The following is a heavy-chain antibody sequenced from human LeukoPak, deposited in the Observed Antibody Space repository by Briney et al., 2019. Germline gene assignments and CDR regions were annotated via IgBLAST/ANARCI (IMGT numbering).Heavy chain of an antibody. CDR3: ARCFDWILDY. V-gene: IGHV3-11*04. Sequence: PGGSLRLSCAASGFTFSDYYMSWIRQAPGKGLEWVSYISSSGSTIYYADSVKGRFTISRDNAENSLYLQMNSPIAEDTAVYYCARCFDWILDYWGQGTLVTVSS. CDR2: ISSSGSTI. D-gene: IGHD3-9*01. J-gene: IGHJ4*02. CDR1: GFTFSDYY.